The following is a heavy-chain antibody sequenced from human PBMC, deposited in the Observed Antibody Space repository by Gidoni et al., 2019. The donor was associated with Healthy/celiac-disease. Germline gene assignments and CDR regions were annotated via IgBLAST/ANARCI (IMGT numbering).Heavy chain of an antibody. J-gene: IGHJ5*02. CDR2: SYYSGST. CDR3: ATGLLRSAWFDP. D-gene: IGHD5-18*01. CDR1: GGSISSSSYS. V-gene: IGHV4-39*01. Sequence: QLQLQESGPGLVKPSETLSLTCTVSGGSISSSSYSWGWIRQPPGKGLGWIGSSYYSGSTYYNPSLKSRVTISVDTSKNQFSLKLSSVTAADTAVYYCATGLLRSAWFDPWGQGTLVTVSS.